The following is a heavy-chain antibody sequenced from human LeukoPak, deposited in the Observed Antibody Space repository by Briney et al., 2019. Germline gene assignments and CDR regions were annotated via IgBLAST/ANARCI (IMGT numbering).Heavy chain of an antibody. CDR2: ISSSSGYT. J-gene: IGHJ4*02. V-gene: IGHV3-11*06. D-gene: IGHD6-19*01. Sequence: GGSLRLSCAASGFTFSDSYMSWIRQAPGKGLEWVSYISSSSGYTGYAISVKGRFTISRGNAKNSLFLQMDSLIAEDTAVYYCAKDRSVDGTVWGQGTLVTVSS. CDR1: GFTFSDSY. CDR3: AKDRSVDGTV.